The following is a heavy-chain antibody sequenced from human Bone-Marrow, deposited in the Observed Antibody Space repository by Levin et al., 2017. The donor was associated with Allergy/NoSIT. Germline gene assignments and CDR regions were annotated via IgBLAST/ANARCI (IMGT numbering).Heavy chain of an antibody. Sequence: GSLRLSCAVYGGSFSGYYWSWIRQPPGKGLEWIGEINHSGSTNYNPSLKSRVTISVDTSKNQFSLKLSSVTAADTAVYYCANGYSSSWYKRYFQHWGQGTLVTVSS. J-gene: IGHJ1*01. D-gene: IGHD6-13*01. CDR3: ANGYSSSWYKRYFQH. CDR1: GGSFSGYY. V-gene: IGHV4-34*01. CDR2: INHSGST.